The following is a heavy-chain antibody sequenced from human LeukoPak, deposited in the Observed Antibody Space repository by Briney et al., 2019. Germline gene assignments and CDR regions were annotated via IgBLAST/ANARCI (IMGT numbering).Heavy chain of an antibody. V-gene: IGHV1-2*02. CDR2: INPNSGGT. D-gene: IGHD6-13*01. CDR3: AKRVDQLSSIPEIYYYGMDV. J-gene: IGHJ6*02. Sequence: ASVKVSCKASGYTFTGYYMHWVRQAPGQGLEWMGWINPNSGGTNYAQKFQGRVTMTRDTSISTAYMELSRLRSDDTAVYYCAKRVDQLSSIPEIYYYGMDVWGQGTTVTVSS. CDR1: GYTFTGYY.